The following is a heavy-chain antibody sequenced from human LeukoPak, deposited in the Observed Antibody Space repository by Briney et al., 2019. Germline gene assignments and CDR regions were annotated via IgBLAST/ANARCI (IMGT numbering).Heavy chain of an antibody. D-gene: IGHD3-10*01. Sequence: PSETLSLTCTVSGYSISSGHYWGWIRQPPGKGLEWIGSMYHSGSTYYNPSLKSRVTISVDTSKNQFSLNLTSVTAADTAIYYCARRPYYYGSGSSYFDYWGQGTLVTVSS. CDR1: GYSISSGHY. CDR2: MYHSGST. V-gene: IGHV4-38-2*02. CDR3: ARRPYYYGSGSSYFDY. J-gene: IGHJ4*02.